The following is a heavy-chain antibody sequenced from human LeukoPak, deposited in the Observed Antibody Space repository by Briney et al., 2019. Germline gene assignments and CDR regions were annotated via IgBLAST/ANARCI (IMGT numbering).Heavy chain of an antibody. J-gene: IGHJ4*02. D-gene: IGHD6-13*01. CDR1: GFAFSSYA. CDR3: ANGRIWQQPYLSFDS. CDR2: ITGNKDNT. V-gene: IGHV3-23*01. Sequence: GGSLRLSCAASGFAFSSYAMSWVRQAPGKGLEWVSTITGNKDNTYYADSVKGRFTISRDNSENTLSLQMNSLRAEDTAFYYCANGRIWQQPYLSFDSWGQGTLVTVSS.